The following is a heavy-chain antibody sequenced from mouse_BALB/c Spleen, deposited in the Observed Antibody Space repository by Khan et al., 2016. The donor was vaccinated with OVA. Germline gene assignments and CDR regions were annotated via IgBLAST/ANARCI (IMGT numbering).Heavy chain of an antibody. Sequence: EVMLVESGGGLVKPGGSLKLSCAASGFTFSDYYMYWVRQTPEKRLEWVATISDGGSYTYYPDSVKGRFTISRDNAKNNLYLQMSRLKSEDTAMYYCARGENWSFDYWGQGTTLTVSS. CDR2: ISDGGSYT. V-gene: IGHV5-4*02. D-gene: IGHD4-1*01. CDR3: ARGENWSFDY. J-gene: IGHJ2*01. CDR1: GFTFSDYY.